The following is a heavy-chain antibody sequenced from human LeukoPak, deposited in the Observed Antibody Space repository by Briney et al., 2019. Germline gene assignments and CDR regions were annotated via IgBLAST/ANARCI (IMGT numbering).Heavy chain of an antibody. Sequence: GGSLRLSCAVSGFTFSRYWMSWVRQAPGKGLEWVANIKQDGSEKYYVDSVKGRFTISRDNAKNSLYLQMNSLRAEDTAVYYCARDLGQYYDTSDNWFDPWGQGTLVTVSS. J-gene: IGHJ5*02. CDR1: GFTFSRYW. CDR2: IKQDGSEK. D-gene: IGHD3-22*01. CDR3: ARDLGQYYDTSDNWFDP. V-gene: IGHV3-7*01.